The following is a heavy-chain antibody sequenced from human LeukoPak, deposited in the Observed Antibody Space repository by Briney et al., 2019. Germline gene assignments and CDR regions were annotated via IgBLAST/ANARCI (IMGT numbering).Heavy chain of an antibody. V-gene: IGHV4-59*08. CDR3: ARHTTHGDYNPNDY. J-gene: IGHJ4*02. D-gene: IGHD3-16*01. CDR2: ISYSGNT. CDR1: GGSISNYY. Sequence: SKTLSLTCTVSGGSISNYYWSWIRQPPGKELEWIGYISYSGNTDSNPSLKSRVTISVDTSKNQFSLKLSSVTAADTAVYYCARHTTHGDYNPNDYWGQRTLVTVSS.